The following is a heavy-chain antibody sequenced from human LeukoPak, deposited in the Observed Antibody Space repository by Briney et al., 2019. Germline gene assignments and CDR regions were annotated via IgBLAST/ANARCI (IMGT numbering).Heavy chain of an antibody. CDR1: GFTFSSYA. V-gene: IGHV3-23*01. CDR2: ISGSGGST. Sequence: GGSLRLSCAASGFTFSSYAMSWVRQAPGKGLEWVSAISGSGGSTYYADSVKGRFTISRDNSKNTLYLQMSSLRAGDTAVYYCAKSSYYDSSGYYREYYFDYWGQGTLVTVSS. D-gene: IGHD3-22*01. CDR3: AKSSYYDSSGYYREYYFDY. J-gene: IGHJ4*02.